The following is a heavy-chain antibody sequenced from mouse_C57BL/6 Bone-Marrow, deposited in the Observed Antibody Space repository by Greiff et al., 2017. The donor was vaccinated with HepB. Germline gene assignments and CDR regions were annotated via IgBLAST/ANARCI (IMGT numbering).Heavy chain of an antibody. Sequence: EVKLVESGGGLVQPGGSLSLSCAASGFTFTDYYMSWVRQPPGKALEWLGFIRNKANGYTTEYSASVQGRFTISRDNSQSILYLQMNALRADDSATYYCARNRGAMDYWGQGTSVTVSS. V-gene: IGHV7-3*01. CDR2: IRNKANGYTT. CDR1: GFTFTDYY. J-gene: IGHJ4*01. CDR3: ARNRGAMDY.